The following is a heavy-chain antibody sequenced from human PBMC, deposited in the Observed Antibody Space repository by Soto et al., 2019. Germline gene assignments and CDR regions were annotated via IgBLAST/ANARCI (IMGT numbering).Heavy chain of an antibody. Sequence: SVNVSCKASGFTFTISAVPWVLQARGQRLEWIGWIVVGSGNTNYAQKFQERVTITRDMSTSTAYMELSSLRSEDTAVYYCAADPPNSGSYCHYWGQGTLVTVSS. D-gene: IGHD1-26*01. CDR2: IVVGSGNT. CDR3: AADPPNSGSYCHY. CDR1: GFTFTISA. V-gene: IGHV1-58*01. J-gene: IGHJ4*02.